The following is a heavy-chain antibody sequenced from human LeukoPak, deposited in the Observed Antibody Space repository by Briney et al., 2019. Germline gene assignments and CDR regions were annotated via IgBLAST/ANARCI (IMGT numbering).Heavy chain of an antibody. CDR3: ARQIRPGDGYLDY. Sequence: SETLSLTCTVSGASISSSTYYWGWIRQPPGKGLEWIGSVSYSGSTYYGSTLKSRVTISVDTSKNQLSLKLSSVTAADTAVYYCARQIRPGDGYLDYWGQGTLVTVSS. V-gene: IGHV4-39*01. CDR2: VSYSGST. D-gene: IGHD5-24*01. CDR1: GASISSSTYY. J-gene: IGHJ4*02.